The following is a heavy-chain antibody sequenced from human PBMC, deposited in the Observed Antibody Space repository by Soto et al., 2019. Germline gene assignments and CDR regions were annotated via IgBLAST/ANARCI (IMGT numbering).Heavy chain of an antibody. CDR3: ARDYNDYCSSTSCYRDV. V-gene: IGHV3-48*01. D-gene: IGHD2-2*02. CDR2: ISSSSTI. CDR1: GFTFSSYS. Sequence: GGSLRLSCAASGFTFSSYSMNWVRQAPGKGLEWVSYISSSSTIYYADSVKGRFTISRDNAKNSLYLQMNSLRAEDTAVYYCARDYNDYCSSTSCYRDVWGKGTTVTVSS. J-gene: IGHJ6*04.